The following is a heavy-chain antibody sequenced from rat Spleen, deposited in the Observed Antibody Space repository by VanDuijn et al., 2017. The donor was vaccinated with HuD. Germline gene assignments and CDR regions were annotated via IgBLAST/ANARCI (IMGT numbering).Heavy chain of an antibody. CDR2: INSAGST. CDR3: ARGRYSGGRLDY. D-gene: IGHD1-1*01. Sequence: EVQLQESGPGLVKPSQSLSLTCSVTGYSITSSYRWNWSRKFPGNKLEWMGYINSAGSTVYNPSLTSRISITRDTSRNQFFLHLNSVTTEETATYYCARGRYSGGRLDYWGQVVMVTVSS. V-gene: IGHV3-3*01. J-gene: IGHJ2*01. CDR1: GYSITSSYR.